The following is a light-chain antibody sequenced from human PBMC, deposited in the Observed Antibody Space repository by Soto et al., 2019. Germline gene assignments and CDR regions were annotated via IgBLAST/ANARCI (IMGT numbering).Light chain of an antibody. V-gene: IGLV2-14*01. CDR1: SSDVGGYNY. Sequence: QSALTQPASVSGSPGQSITISCTGTSSDVGGYNYVSWYQQHPGKAPKLMLYEVTIRPSGVSNRFSGSKSGNTASLTISGLQAEDEADYYCSSYTRSNTLYVFGTGTKVTVL. CDR3: SSYTRSNTLYV. CDR2: EVT. J-gene: IGLJ1*01.